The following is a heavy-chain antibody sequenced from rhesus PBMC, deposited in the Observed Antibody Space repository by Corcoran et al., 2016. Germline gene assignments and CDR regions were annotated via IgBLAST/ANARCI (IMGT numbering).Heavy chain of an antibody. CDR3: ARETAAAGTFDY. CDR2: IYGRGSST. J-gene: IGHJ4*01. D-gene: IGHD6-25*01. V-gene: IGHV4-169*02. CDR1: GGSIRSRY. Sequence: QLQLQESGPGLVTPSETLSVTCAVSGGSIRSRYWSRIRQAPGKGLEWIGYIYGRGSSTNYNPSLKSRVTLSVDTSKNQLSRKLSSVTTADTAVYYCARETAAAGTFDYWGQGVLVTVSS.